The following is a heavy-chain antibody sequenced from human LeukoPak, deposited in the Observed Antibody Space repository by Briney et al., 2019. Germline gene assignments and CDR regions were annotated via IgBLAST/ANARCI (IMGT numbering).Heavy chain of an antibody. Sequence: GASVKVSCKASGYTFTSYGISWVRQAPGQGLEWMGGIIPIFGTANYAQKFQGRVTITADESTSTAYMELSSLRSEDTAVYYCASRGSLIRRALDAFDIWGQGTMVTVSS. CDR1: GYTFTSYG. J-gene: IGHJ3*02. CDR2: IIPIFGTA. V-gene: IGHV1-69*13. D-gene: IGHD2-8*01. CDR3: ASRGSLIRRALDAFDI.